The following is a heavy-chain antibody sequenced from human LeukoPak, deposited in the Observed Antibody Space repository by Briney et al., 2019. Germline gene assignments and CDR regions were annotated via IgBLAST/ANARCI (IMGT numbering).Heavy chain of an antibody. D-gene: IGHD5-24*01. CDR3: VRDGDDYNFDY. V-gene: IGHV3-15*05. Sequence: PGGSLRLSCTGSGFPFVLAWKSWVRQTPGKGLEWVGRIKGKSDGGTTDYAAPVKGRFTISRDNAKNTLYLQMYSLRAEDTAAYYCVRDGDDYNFDYWGQGSLVTVSS. CDR1: GFPFVLAW. J-gene: IGHJ4*02. CDR2: IKGKSDGGTT.